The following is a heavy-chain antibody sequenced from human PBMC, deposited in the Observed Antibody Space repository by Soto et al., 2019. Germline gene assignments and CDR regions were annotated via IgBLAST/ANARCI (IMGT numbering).Heavy chain of an antibody. V-gene: IGHV5-10-1*01. CDR2: IDPSDSYT. D-gene: IGHD6-19*01. CDR1: GYSFTSYW. CDR3: ARLGRTIAVAGPDAFDI. J-gene: IGHJ3*02. Sequence: GESLKISCKGSGYSFTSYWISWVRQVPGKGLEWMGRIDPSDSYTNYSPSFQGHVTISADKSISTAYLQWSSLKASDTAMYYCARLGRTIAVAGPDAFDIPGQGTRVTVSS.